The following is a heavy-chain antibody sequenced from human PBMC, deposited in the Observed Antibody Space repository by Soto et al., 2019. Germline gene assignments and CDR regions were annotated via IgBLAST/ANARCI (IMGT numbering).Heavy chain of an antibody. D-gene: IGHD3-9*01. CDR2: ISSYNAKT. Sequence: QVHLVQSGAEVKNPGASVKVSCKASGYTFTNYGIIWVRQAPGQGLEWMGWISSYNAKTNYAQKLQGRVTLTTDTSASTAYMELRSLRSDDTALYYCARVQNYDILIGSSHSMDVWGQGTTVTVSS. CDR1: GYTFTNYG. V-gene: IGHV1-18*01. J-gene: IGHJ6*02. CDR3: ARVQNYDILIGSSHSMDV.